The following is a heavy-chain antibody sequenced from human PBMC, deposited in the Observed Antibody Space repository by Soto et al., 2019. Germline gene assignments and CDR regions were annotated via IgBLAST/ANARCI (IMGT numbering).Heavy chain of an antibody. D-gene: IGHD3-22*01. CDR3: ASHYYDSRRIEYYFDY. V-gene: IGHV4-34*01. CDR1: GGSFSGYY. Sequence: KTSETLSLTCAVYGGSFSGYYWSWIRQPPGKGLEWIGEINHSGSTNYNPSLKSRVTISVDTSKNQFSLKLSSVTAADTAVYYCASHYYDSRRIEYYFDYWGQGTLVTVSS. J-gene: IGHJ4*02. CDR2: INHSGST.